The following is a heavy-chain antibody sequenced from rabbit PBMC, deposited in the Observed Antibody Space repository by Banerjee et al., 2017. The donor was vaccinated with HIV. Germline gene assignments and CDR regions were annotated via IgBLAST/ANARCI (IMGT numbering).Heavy chain of an antibody. CDR2: INTSSGNT. Sequence: QAPGKGLEWIACINTSSGNTVYASWAKGRFTISKTSSTTVTLQMTSLTAADTATYFCASNIGGATIRHFNLWGQGTLVTVS. J-gene: IGHJ4*01. CDR3: ASNIGGATIRHFNL. D-gene: IGHD2-1*01. V-gene: IGHV1S40*01.